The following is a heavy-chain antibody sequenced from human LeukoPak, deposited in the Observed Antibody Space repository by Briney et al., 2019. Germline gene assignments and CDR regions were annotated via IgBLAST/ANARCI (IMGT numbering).Heavy chain of an antibody. J-gene: IGHJ4*02. CDR3: ASWAATYYYDSSGIPPDY. D-gene: IGHD3-22*01. CDR1: GFTFSSYS. CDR2: ISSSGSYI. V-gene: IGHV3-21*01. Sequence: GGSLRLSCAASGFTFSSYSMNWVRQAPGKGLEWVSSISSSGSYIYYADSVKGRFTISRDNAKNSLYLQMNSLRAEDTAVYYCASWAATYYYDSSGIPPDYWGQGTLVTVSS.